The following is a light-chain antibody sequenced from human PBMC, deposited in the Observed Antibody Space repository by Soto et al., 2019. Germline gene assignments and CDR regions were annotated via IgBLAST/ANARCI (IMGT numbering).Light chain of an antibody. Sequence: EIVMTQSPAILSLSPGERATLSCRASQSVDSSLAWYQQTPGQAPRLLIHGASTRAPGVPARFSGSGSGTEFTLNISSLQSEDFAVYYCQQYYKWPRTFGQGTKVDIK. CDR2: GAS. CDR1: QSVDSS. CDR3: QQYYKWPRT. V-gene: IGKV3-15*01. J-gene: IGKJ1*01.